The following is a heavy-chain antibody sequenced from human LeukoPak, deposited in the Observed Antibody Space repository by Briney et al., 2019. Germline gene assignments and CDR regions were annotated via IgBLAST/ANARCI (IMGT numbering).Heavy chain of an antibody. Sequence: ASVKVSCKASGYTFTSYGISWVRQAPGQGLEWMGWISAYNGNTNYAQKLQGRVTMTTDASTSTAYMELRSLRSDDTAVYYCARHKTAISYCGGDCYSEGFDYWGQGTLVTVSS. CDR3: ARHKTAISYCGGDCYSEGFDY. CDR2: ISAYNGNT. V-gene: IGHV1-18*01. J-gene: IGHJ4*02. D-gene: IGHD2-21*02. CDR1: GYTFTSYG.